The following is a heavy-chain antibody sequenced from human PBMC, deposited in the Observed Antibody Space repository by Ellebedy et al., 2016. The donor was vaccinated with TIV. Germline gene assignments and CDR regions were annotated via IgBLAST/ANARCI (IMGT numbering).Heavy chain of an antibody. D-gene: IGHD6-13*01. CDR1: GYTFTSYG. CDR3: ARAPYSSSWYEEVY. Sequence: ASVKVSCKASGYTFTSYGISWVRQAPGQGLEWMGWISAYNGNTNYAQKLQGRVTMTTDTSTSTAYMELRSLRSDDTAVYYCARAPYSSSWYEEVYWGQGTLVTVSS. V-gene: IGHV1-18*01. CDR2: ISAYNGNT. J-gene: IGHJ4*02.